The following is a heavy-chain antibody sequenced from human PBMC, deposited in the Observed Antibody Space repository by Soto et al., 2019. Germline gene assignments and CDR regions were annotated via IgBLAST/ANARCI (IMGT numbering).Heavy chain of an antibody. Sequence: SGGSLRLSCAASGFTFSDYYMSWIRQAPGKGLEWVSYISSSSSYTNYADSVKGRFTISRDNAKNSLYLQMNSLRAEDTAVYYCARAQTMYSSPTNNWFDPWGQGTLVTVSS. D-gene: IGHD6-13*01. V-gene: IGHV3-11*05. J-gene: IGHJ5*02. CDR2: ISSSSSYT. CDR1: GFTFSDYY. CDR3: ARAQTMYSSPTNNWFDP.